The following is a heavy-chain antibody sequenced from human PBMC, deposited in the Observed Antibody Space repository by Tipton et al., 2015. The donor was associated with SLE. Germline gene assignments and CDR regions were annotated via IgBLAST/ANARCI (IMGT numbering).Heavy chain of an antibody. CDR1: GFTFSSYG. J-gene: IGHJ4*02. CDR3: ATYESSWSSFDY. D-gene: IGHD6-13*01. Sequence: SLRLSCAASGFTFSSYGMHWVRQAPGKGLEWVAVISHDGSNKYYADSVKGRFTISRDNSKNMLYLEMNSLRAEDTAVYYCATYESSWSSFDYWGQGTLVTVSA. CDR2: ISHDGSNK. V-gene: IGHV3-30*19.